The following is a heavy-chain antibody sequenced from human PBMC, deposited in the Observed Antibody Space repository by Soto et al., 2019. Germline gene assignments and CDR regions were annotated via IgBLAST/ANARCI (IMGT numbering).Heavy chain of an antibody. CDR2: INPSGGST. D-gene: IGHD3-3*02. CDR1: GYTFTSYY. Sequence: APVKVSCKASGYTFTSYYIHWVRQAPGQGLEWMGIINPSGGSTSYAQKFQGRVTMTRDTSTSSVYMELSSLRSEDTAVYYCARNQRDLLSSFEIWGQGTMVTVSS. V-gene: IGHV1-46*01. CDR3: ARNQRDLLSSFEI. J-gene: IGHJ3*02.